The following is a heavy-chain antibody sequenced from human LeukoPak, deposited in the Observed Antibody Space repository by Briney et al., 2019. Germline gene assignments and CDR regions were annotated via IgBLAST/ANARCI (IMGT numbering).Heavy chain of an antibody. V-gene: IGHV4-59*08. J-gene: IGHJ4*02. CDR2: IFSSGSS. CDR1: GGSMSGYY. Sequence: SETLSLTCTVSGGSMSGYYWSWIRQPPGKGLEGIGYIFSSGSSNFNPSLKSRVTISVDTSRNQFSLRLSSVTAADTAVYSCARRSKLGYYFDSWGQGILVTVSS. CDR3: ARRSKLGYYFDS. D-gene: IGHD3-16*01.